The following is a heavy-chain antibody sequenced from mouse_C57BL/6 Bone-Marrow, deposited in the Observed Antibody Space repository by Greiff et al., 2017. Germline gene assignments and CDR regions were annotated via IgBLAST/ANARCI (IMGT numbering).Heavy chain of an antibody. Sequence: EVQLQQSGGDLVKPGGSLTLSCAASGFTFSSYGMSWVRQTPDKRLEWVATISSGGSYTYYPDSVKGRFTISRDNAKNTLYLQMSSLKSEDTAMYYCARRVYYDYDGLMDYWGQGTSVTVSS. CDR3: ARRVYYDYDGLMDY. D-gene: IGHD2-4*01. CDR2: ISSGGSYT. V-gene: IGHV5-6*01. CDR1: GFTFSSYG. J-gene: IGHJ4*01.